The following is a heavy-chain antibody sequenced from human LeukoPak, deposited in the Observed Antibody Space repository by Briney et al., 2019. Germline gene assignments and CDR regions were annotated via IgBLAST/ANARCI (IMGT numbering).Heavy chain of an antibody. J-gene: IGHJ6*02. CDR2: ITSGGGST. CDR1: GLTFSSFG. V-gene: IGHV3-23*01. D-gene: IGHD2-2*01. Sequence: GGSLRLSCAASGLTFSSFGMCWVRQAPGKGLEWVSMITSGGGSTFYEESVKGRFTISRDNSKNTLYLQMNSLRAEDTAVYYCAKRVPDAMTGMDVWGQGTTVTVSS. CDR3: AKRVPDAMTGMDV.